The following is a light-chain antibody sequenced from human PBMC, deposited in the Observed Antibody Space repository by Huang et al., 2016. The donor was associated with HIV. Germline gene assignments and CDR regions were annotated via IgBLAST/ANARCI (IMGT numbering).Light chain of an antibody. CDR3: QQYYGSPFT. CDR2: WAS. CDR1: QSILYSSTDKSY. V-gene: IGKV4-1*01. Sequence: DIVMTQSPDSLVVSLGERATINCKSSQSILYSSTDKSYLAWYHQKPGQPPKLLIYWASTRESGVPDRFSGSGSGTDFTLTISSLQAEDVAVYYCQQYYGSPFTFGPGTKVDIK. J-gene: IGKJ3*01.